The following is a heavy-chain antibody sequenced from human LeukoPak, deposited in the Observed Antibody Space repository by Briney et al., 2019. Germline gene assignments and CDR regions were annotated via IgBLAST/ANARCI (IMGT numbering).Heavy chain of an antibody. J-gene: IGHJ4*02. V-gene: IGHV3-30*02. CDR1: GFTFSSYG. Sequence: GGSLRLSCAASGFTFSSYGMHCVRQAPGKGLEWVAFIRYDGSNKYYADSVKGRFTISRDNSKNTLYLQMNSLRAEDTAVYYCATTRSGMATIIGYWGQGTLVTVSS. D-gene: IGHD5-24*01. CDR2: IRYDGSNK. CDR3: ATTRSGMATIIGY.